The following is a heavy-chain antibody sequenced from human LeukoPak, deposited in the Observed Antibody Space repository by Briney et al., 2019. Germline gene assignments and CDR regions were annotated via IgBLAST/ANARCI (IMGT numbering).Heavy chain of an antibody. CDR1: EFTFDDYG. Sequence: GGSLRLSCAASEFTFDDYGMSWVRQAPGKGLEWVSGISWNSGNIGYADSVKGRFTISRDNSKNTVYLQMNSLRVEDTAVYYCARDRGYGSGSFDYWGQGTLVTVSS. V-gene: IGHV3-20*04. J-gene: IGHJ4*02. CDR2: ISWNSGNI. CDR3: ARDRGYGSGSFDY. D-gene: IGHD3-10*01.